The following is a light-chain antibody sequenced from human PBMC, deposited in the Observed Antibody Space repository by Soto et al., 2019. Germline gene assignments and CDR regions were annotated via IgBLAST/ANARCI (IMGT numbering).Light chain of an antibody. CDR2: LGS. Sequence: DLVMTQSPLSLPVTPGEPASISCRSSHSLLHSNGYNYLDWYLQKPGQSPQLLIYLGSNRASGVPDRFSGSGSGTDFALKISRVEAEDVGVYYCMQGTHWPITFGQGTRLEIK. V-gene: IGKV2-28*01. J-gene: IGKJ5*01. CDR1: HSLLHSNGYNY. CDR3: MQGTHWPIT.